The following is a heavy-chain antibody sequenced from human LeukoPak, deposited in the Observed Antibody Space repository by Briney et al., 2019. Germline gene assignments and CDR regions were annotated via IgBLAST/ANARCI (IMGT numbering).Heavy chain of an antibody. V-gene: IGHV3-23*01. CDR3: ASNGVGSGWYRWFDP. CDR2: ISGSGGST. Sequence: GRSLRLSCAASGFTFSSYAMSWVRQAPGKGLEWVSAISGSGGSTYYADSVKGRFTISRDNSKNTLYLQMNSLRAEDTAVYYCASNGVGSGWYRWFDPWGQGTLVTVSS. D-gene: IGHD6-19*01. J-gene: IGHJ5*02. CDR1: GFTFSSYA.